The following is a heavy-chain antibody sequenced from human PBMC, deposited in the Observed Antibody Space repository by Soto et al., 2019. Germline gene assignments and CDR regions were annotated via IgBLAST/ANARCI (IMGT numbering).Heavy chain of an antibody. Sequence: ASVKVSCKASGGTFSSYAISWVRQAPGQGLEWMGGIIPIFGTANYAQKFQGRVTITADKSTSTAYMELSSLRSEDTAVYYCARDMGIAGRGAFDIWGQGTMVTVS. CDR3: ARDMGIAGRGAFDI. V-gene: IGHV1-69*06. D-gene: IGHD6-13*01. CDR2: IIPIFGTA. CDR1: GGTFSSYA. J-gene: IGHJ3*02.